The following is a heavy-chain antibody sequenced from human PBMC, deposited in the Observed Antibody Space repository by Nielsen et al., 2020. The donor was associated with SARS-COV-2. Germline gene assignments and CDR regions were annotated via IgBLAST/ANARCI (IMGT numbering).Heavy chain of an antibody. J-gene: IGHJ6*02. CDR2: IWYDGSNK. V-gene: IGHV3-30*02. CDR3: AKDLSIVVVPAATMDV. CDR1: GFTFSSYG. D-gene: IGHD2-2*01. Sequence: GESLKISCAASGFTFSSYGMHWVRQAPGKGLEWVAVIWYDGSNKYYADSVKGRFTISRDNSKNTLYLQMNSLRAEDTAVYYCAKDLSIVVVPAATMDVWGQGTTVTVSS.